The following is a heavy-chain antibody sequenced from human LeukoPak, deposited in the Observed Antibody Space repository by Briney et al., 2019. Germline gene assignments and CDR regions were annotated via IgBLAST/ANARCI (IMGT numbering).Heavy chain of an antibody. CDR2: ISYDGSNK. CDR1: GITFSSYA. Sequence: PGRSLRLSCAASGITFSSYAMHWVRQAPGKGLEWVAVISYDGSNKYYADSVKGRFTISRDNSKNTLYLQMNSLRAEDTAVYYCARDQAGSGSYPTTPDYSGQGTLVTVSS. V-gene: IGHV3-30*01. CDR3: ARDQAGSGSYPTTPDY. D-gene: IGHD3-10*01. J-gene: IGHJ4*02.